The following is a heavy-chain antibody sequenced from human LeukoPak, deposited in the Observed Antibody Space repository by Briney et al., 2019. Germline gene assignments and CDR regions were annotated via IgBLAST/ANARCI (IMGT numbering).Heavy chain of an antibody. CDR2: ICPDGTVT. Sequence: GGSLRLSCAASGFTFSSYSMHWVRQAPGKGPMWVSRICPDGTVTNYADSVKARFIISRDNARNTVYLQMNSLRVEDTAVYYCVRDFRSADYWGQGTLVTVSS. CDR3: VRDFRSADY. J-gene: IGHJ4*02. V-gene: IGHV3-74*01. CDR1: GFTFSSYS.